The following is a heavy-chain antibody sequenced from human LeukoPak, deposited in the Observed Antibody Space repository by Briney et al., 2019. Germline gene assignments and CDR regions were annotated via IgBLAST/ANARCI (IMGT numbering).Heavy chain of an antibody. CDR3: ARGPMYSTSYYAPDY. J-gene: IGHJ4*02. CDR1: GYGFSIYG. CDR2: ISAYSGNT. D-gene: IGHD6-13*01. Sequence: ASVNVSCKASGYGFSIYGISWVRQAPGQGLEWMGWISAYSGNTKYAQKFQGRVTMTTDTSTGTAYIELRSLRSDDTAVYYCARGPMYSTSYYAPDYWGQGTPVTVSS. V-gene: IGHV1-18*01.